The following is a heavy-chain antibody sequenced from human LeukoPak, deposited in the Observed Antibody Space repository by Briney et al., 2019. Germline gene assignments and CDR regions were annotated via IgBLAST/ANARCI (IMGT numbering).Heavy chain of an antibody. CDR1: GFTFSSYA. CDR3: ASQRVPDY. V-gene: IGHV3-30*02. D-gene: IGHD2-2*01. Sequence: GGSLRLSCAPSGFTFSSYAWHGFPRPPAKGLEWVAFMRYDGSNKYYSDSVKGRFTISRDNSKNTLYLQMNSLSAEDTAIYYCASQRVPDYWGQGTLVTVSS. J-gene: IGHJ4*02. CDR2: MRYDGSNK.